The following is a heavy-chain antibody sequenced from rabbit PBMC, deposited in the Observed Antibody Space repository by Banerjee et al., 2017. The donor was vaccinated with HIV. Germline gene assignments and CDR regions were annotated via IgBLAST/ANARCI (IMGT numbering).Heavy chain of an antibody. CDR3: ARGIAGYSGYGYADL. CDR1: GFSFSSGYD. D-gene: IGHD6-1*01. CDR2: IYVGSGGA. J-gene: IGHJ3*01. V-gene: IGHV1S40*01. Sequence: QSLEESGGDLVKPGASLTLTCTASGFSFSSGYDMYGVRQAPGKGLEWIGTIYVGSGGAYYASWAKGRFTITKTSSTTVTLQMTSLTAADTATYFCARGIAGYSGYGYADLWGQGTLVTVS.